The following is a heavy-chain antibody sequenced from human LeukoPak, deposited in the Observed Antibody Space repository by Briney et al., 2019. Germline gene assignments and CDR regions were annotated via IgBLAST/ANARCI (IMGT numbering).Heavy chain of an antibody. Sequence: SQTLSLTCTVSGGSISSGDYYWSWIRQPPGKGLEWIAYMYYSGSTYYNPSLRSRVTMSADTSKNQLSLKLSSVTAADTAVYYCTRPYYYDSRIDPWGQGILVTVSS. V-gene: IGHV4-30-4*01. CDR3: TRPYYYDSRIDP. CDR2: MYYSGST. CDR1: GGSISSGDYY. D-gene: IGHD3-22*01. J-gene: IGHJ5*02.